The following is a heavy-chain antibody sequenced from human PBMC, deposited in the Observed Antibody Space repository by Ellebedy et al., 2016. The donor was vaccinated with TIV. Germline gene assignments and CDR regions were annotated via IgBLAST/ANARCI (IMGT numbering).Heavy chain of an antibody. D-gene: IGHD4-17*01. J-gene: IGHJ4*02. CDR3: ATSPGDYFDY. Sequence: MPSETLSLTCSVSGDSISGGDYYWNWIRQSPGKGLEWIGYMYHSGSTNYNPSLKSRVTIAADTSKNQFSLKLSSVTASDTAVYYCATSPGDYFDYWGQGTLVTVSS. CDR1: GDSISGGDYY. CDR2: MYHSGST. V-gene: IGHV4-31*03.